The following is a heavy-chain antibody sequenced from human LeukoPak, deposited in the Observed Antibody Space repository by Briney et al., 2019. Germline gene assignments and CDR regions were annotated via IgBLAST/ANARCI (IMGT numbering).Heavy chain of an antibody. CDR1: GFTFSSYE. D-gene: IGHD6-19*01. CDR3: ARDGKPYSSGWYVYYYGMDV. V-gene: IGHV3-21*01. J-gene: IGHJ6*04. CDR2: ISSSSSYI. Sequence: GGSLRLSCAASGFTFSSYEMNWVRQAPGKGLEWVSSISSSSSYIYYADSVKGRFTISRDNAKNSLYLQMNSLRAEDTAVYYCARDGKPYSSGWYVYYYGMDVWGKGTTVTVSS.